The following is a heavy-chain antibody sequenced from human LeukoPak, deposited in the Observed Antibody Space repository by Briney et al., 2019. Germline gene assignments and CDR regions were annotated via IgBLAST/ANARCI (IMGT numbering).Heavy chain of an antibody. CDR1: GGSISYGSYY. CDR2: IKQDGSEK. Sequence: PSETLSLTCTVSGGSISYGSYYWSWLRQPAGTGLEWVANIKQDGSEKYYVDSVKGRFTISRDNAKNSLYLQMNSLRAEDTAVYYCARGSYWFDPWGQETLVTVSS. V-gene: IGHV3-7*01. J-gene: IGHJ5*02. CDR3: ARGSYWFDP.